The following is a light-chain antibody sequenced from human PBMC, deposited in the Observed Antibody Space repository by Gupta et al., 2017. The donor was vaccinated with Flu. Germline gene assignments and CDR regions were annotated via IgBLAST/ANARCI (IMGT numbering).Light chain of an antibody. CDR3: SSYAGSNNHVV. V-gene: IGLV2-8*01. J-gene: IGLJ2*01. CDR1: SGDVGGYNY. Sequence: SGDVGGYNYVPWYQQHPGKAPKLMIFEVTTRPSGVPDRFSGSKSGNTASLTVSGLQAEDEADYYCSSYAGSNNHVVFGGGTKLTVL. CDR2: EVT.